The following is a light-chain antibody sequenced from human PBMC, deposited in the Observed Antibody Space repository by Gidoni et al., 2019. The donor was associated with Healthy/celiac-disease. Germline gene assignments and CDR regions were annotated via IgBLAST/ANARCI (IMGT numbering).Light chain of an antibody. CDR3: QAWDSSTYV. J-gene: IGLJ1*01. CDR1: QLGDKY. CDR2: QDS. Sequence: SSALTQPPSVSVSPGQTASITCSGDQLGDKYACWYQQKPGQSPVLVIYQDSKRPSGIPERFSGSNSGNTATLTISGTQAMDEADYYCQAWDSSTYVFGTGTKVTVL. V-gene: IGLV3-1*01.